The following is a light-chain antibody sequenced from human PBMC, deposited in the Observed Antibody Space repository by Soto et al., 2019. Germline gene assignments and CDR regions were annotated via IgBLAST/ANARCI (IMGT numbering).Light chain of an antibody. V-gene: IGKV3-15*01. J-gene: IGKJ1*01. CDR1: QSVSSN. Sequence: EIVMTQSPATLSVSPGERATLSCRASQSVSSNLAWYQQKPGQAPRLLVYGASTRATGIPARYTGSRSRTEFTLNISSLQSDDFAGEYGQQYKNWPRTVGQGTKVEIK. CDR3: QQYKNWPRT. CDR2: GAS.